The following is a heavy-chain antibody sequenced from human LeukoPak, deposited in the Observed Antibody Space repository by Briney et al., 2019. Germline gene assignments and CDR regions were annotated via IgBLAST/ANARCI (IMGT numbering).Heavy chain of an antibody. V-gene: IGHV3-23*01. CDR1: GFTFSSYA. Sequence: GGSLRLSCAASGFTFSSYAMNWVRQAPGKGLEWVSAISGSGGSTYYADSVKGRFTISRDNSKNTLYLQMNSLRAEDTAVYYCANRYCSGGSCYLGYWGQGTLVTVSS. D-gene: IGHD2-15*01. J-gene: IGHJ4*02. CDR2: ISGSGGST. CDR3: ANRYCSGGSCYLGY.